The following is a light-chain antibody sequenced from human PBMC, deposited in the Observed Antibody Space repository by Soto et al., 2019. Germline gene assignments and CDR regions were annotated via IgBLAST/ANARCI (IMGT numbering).Light chain of an antibody. V-gene: IGLV1-40*01. J-gene: IGLJ2*01. Sequence: QSVLTRPPSVSGAPGQRVTISCTGSSANIGAGYDVHWYQQLPGTAPKLLIYGNSNRPSGVPDRFSGSKSGTSASLAITGLRADDEADYYCQSCDSSLSGFYVVFGGGTQLTVL. CDR1: SANIGAGYD. CDR2: GNS. CDR3: QSCDSSLSGFYVV.